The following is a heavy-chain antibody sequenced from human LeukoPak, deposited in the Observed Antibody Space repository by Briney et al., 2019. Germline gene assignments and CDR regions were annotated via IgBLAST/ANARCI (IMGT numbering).Heavy chain of an antibody. CDR3: ARSSAYYNEADI. Sequence: GASVKVSCKTSGYSLTSYYIHWVRQAPGQGLEWMGIINPSGGSTTYAQKFQGRLTMASDTSTSTVYMELSSLRSEDTAMYYCARSSAYYNEADIWGQGTMVTVSS. CDR2: INPSGGST. V-gene: IGHV1-46*01. J-gene: IGHJ3*02. CDR1: GYSLTSYY. D-gene: IGHD1-26*01.